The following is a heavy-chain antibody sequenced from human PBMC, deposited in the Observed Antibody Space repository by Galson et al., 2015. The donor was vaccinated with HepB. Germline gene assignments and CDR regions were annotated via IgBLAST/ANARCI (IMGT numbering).Heavy chain of an antibody. CDR3: ATDLGDSYGSHSFDY. CDR2: FDPEDGET. Sequence: SVKVSCKVSGYTLTELSMHWVRQAPGKGLEWMGGFDPEDGETIYAQKFQGRVTMTEDTSTDTAYMELSSLRSEDTAVYYCATDLGDSYGSHSFDYWGQGTLVTVSS. V-gene: IGHV1-24*01. D-gene: IGHD5-18*01. CDR1: GYTLTELS. J-gene: IGHJ4*02.